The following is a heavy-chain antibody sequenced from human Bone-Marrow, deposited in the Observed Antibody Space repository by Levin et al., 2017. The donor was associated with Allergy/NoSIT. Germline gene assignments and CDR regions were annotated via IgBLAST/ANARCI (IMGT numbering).Heavy chain of an antibody. CDR1: GFTFSSYS. Sequence: PGGSLRLSCATSGFTFSSYSMNWVRQAPGKGLEWVSYINSSSGTIYYADSVKGRFTISRDNAKKSLYLQMSSLRVEDTAVYYCVRGLPDYWGQGTLATVSS. CDR2: INSSSGTI. J-gene: IGHJ4*02. CDR3: VRGLPDY. V-gene: IGHV3-48*01.